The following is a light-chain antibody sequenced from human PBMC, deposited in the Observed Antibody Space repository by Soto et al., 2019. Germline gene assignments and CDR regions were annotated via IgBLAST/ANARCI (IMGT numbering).Light chain of an antibody. CDR3: CSYTGSSTFYV. J-gene: IGLJ1*01. V-gene: IGLV2-23*01. CDR2: EGS. CDR1: SSDVGSYNL. Sequence: QSVLTQPASVSGSPGQSITISCTGTSSDVGSYNLVSWYQQHPGKAPKLMIYEGSKRPSGVSNRFSGSKSGNTASLTISGLQAEDEADYYCCSYTGSSTFYVFGNGTKVNVL.